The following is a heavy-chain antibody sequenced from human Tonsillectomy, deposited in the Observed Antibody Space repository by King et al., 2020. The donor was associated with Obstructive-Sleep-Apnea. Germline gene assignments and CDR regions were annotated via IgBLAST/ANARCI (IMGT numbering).Heavy chain of an antibody. D-gene: IGHD3-10*01. Sequence: VQLVESGGGVVQPGRSLRLSCAASGFTFSNHAMLWVRQAPGKGLVWVAVISFDESEKYYADSVRGRFTISRDNSTNTLYLQMNSVRAEDTAVYYCARDRRGGCHYGSDYWGQGTLVTVSS. V-gene: IGHV3-30-3*01. CDR3: ARDRRGGCHYGSDY. CDR1: GFTFSNHA. J-gene: IGHJ4*02. CDR2: ISFDESEK.